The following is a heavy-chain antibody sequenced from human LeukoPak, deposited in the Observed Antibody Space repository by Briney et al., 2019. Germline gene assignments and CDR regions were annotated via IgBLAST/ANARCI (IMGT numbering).Heavy chain of an antibody. CDR3: ARGHSYGYGWFDP. CDR2: IYSSGST. V-gene: IGHV4-59*01. CDR1: GGSISSYY. D-gene: IGHD5-18*01. Sequence: SETLSLTCTVSGGSISSYYWSWIRQPPGKGLEWIGYIYSSGSTNYNPSLKSRVTISVDTSNNQFSLKLSSVTAADTAVYYCARGHSYGYGWFDPWGQGTLVTVSS. J-gene: IGHJ5*02.